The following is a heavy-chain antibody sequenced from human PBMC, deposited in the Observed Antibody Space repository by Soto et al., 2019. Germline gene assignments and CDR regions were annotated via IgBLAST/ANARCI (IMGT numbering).Heavy chain of an antibody. CDR2: TYYRSKWYN. Sequence: PSQTLSLTCATSGDSVSSNSAAWNWIRQSPSRGLEWLGRTYYRSKWYNDYAVSVKSRITINPDTSKNQFSLQLNSVTPEDTAVYYCARDRIVGARALYYGMDVWGQGTTVTVSS. V-gene: IGHV6-1*01. CDR3: ARDRIVGARALYYGMDV. J-gene: IGHJ6*02. CDR1: GDSVSSNSAA. D-gene: IGHD1-26*01.